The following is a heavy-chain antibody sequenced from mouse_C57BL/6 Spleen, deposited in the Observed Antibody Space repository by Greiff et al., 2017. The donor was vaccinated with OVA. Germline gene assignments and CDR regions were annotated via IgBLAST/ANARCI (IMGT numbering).Heavy chain of an antibody. Sequence: VQLQQPGAELVMPGASVKLSCKASGYTFTSYWMHWVKQRPGKGLEWIGEIDPSDSYTNYNQKFKGKSTLTVDKSSSTAYMQLSSLTSEDSAVYYCAIELGPDYWGQGTTLTVSS. CDR1: GYTFTSYW. CDR3: AIELGPDY. CDR2: IDPSDSYT. J-gene: IGHJ2*01. V-gene: IGHV1-69*01. D-gene: IGHD4-1*01.